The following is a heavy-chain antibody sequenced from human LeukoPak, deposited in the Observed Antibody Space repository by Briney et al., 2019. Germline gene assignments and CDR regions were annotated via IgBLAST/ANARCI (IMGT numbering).Heavy chain of an antibody. CDR3: ARDHSGYLTYYFDY. CDR2: IYSGGST. Sequence: GGSLRLSCAASGFTVSSNYMSWVRQAPGKGLEWVSVIYSGGSTYYADSVTGRFTISRDNSKNTLYLHMNSLRAEDTAVYYCARDHSGYLTYYFDYWGQGTLVTVSS. J-gene: IGHJ4*02. CDR1: GFTVSSNY. D-gene: IGHD3-22*01. V-gene: IGHV3-53*01.